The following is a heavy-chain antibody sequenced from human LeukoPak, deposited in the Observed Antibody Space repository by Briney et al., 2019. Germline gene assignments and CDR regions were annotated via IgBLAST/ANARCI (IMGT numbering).Heavy chain of an antibody. J-gene: IGHJ6*02. Sequence: GGSLRLSCAASGFTFSSYSMNWVRQAPGKGLEWVSYISSSSSTIYYADSVKGRFTISRDNAKNSLYLQMNSLRAEDTAVYYCVRGGALYCGGDCYPPSRYSAPNHSGMDVWGQGTTVTVSS. CDR3: VRGGALYCGGDCYPPSRYSAPNHSGMDV. CDR1: GFTFSSYS. V-gene: IGHV3-48*04. D-gene: IGHD2-21*02. CDR2: ISSSSSTI.